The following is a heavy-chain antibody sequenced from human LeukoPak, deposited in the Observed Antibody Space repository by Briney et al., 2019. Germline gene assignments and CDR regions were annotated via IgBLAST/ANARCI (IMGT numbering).Heavy chain of an antibody. Sequence: PSETLSLTCTVSGGSISSSNYFWGWIRQPPGKGLEWIGNIYYSGTTHYNPSLKSRVTISVDTSKNQFSLKLSSVTAADTAVYYCAAGWSTGGDYWGQGTLVTVSS. J-gene: IGHJ4*02. CDR1: GGSISSSNYF. CDR3: AAGWSTGGDY. D-gene: IGHD3-3*01. CDR2: IYYSGTT. V-gene: IGHV4-39*07.